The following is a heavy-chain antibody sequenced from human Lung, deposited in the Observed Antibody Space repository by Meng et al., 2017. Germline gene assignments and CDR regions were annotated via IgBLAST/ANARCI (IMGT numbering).Heavy chain of an antibody. CDR3: ARGPTTMAHDFDY. CDR1: GGSFSDYY. V-gene: IGHV4-34*01. Sequence: VRLQQWGAGLLKPSETLSLPRVVSGGSFSDYYWSWIRQPPGKGLEWIGEINHSGSTNYNPSLESRATISVDTSQNNLSLKLSSVTAADSAVYYCARGPTTMAHDFDYWGQGTLVTVSS. J-gene: IGHJ4*02. CDR2: INHSGST. D-gene: IGHD4-11*01.